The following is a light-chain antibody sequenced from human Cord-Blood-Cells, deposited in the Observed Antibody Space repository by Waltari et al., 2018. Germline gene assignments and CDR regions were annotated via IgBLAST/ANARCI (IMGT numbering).Light chain of an antibody. Sequence: QSALTQPASVSGTPGQSITISCTGTSGDVGRYNLVSWYQQHPGNAPKLMLYEGSKRRSGVSNRFSGSKSGNTASLTMSGLQAEDEADYYCCSYAGSSTFVVFGGGTKLTVL. J-gene: IGLJ2*01. CDR3: CSYAGSSTFVV. CDR2: EGS. V-gene: IGLV2-23*03. CDR1: SGDVGRYNL.